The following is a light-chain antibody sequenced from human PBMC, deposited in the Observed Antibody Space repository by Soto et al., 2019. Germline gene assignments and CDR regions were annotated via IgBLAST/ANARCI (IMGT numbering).Light chain of an antibody. CDR1: SSNIGSHL. Sequence: QSVLTQPPSVSGTPGQRVTISCSGSSSNIGSHLVNWYQQVPGTAPRLLIYTNNQRPSGVPDRFSDSKSGTSASLAISVLPSEDDADYYCAAWDGSLQSWVFGGGTKVTVL. J-gene: IGLJ3*02. V-gene: IGLV1-44*01. CDR2: TNN. CDR3: AAWDGSLQSWV.